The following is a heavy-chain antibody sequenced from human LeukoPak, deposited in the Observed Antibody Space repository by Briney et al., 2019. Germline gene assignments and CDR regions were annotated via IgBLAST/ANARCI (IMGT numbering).Heavy chain of an antibody. V-gene: IGHV1-18*01. Sequence: GASVKVSCKASGFAFNKYGFSWVRQAPGQGPERLGWISAYDGRTNYAQNLQGRLTLTTDTSTTTAYMELRSLTSDDTAVYYCARDPSNTVGRNIYFDYWGQGTLVTVSS. CDR2: ISAYDGRT. CDR3: ARDPSNTVGRNIYFDY. CDR1: GFAFNKYG. D-gene: IGHD1-14*01. J-gene: IGHJ4*02.